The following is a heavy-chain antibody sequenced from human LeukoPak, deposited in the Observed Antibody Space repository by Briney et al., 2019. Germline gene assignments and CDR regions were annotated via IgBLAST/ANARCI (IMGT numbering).Heavy chain of an antibody. CDR1: GFTFSIYS. Sequence: GGSLRLSCAASGFTFSIYSINWVRQAPGKGLEWVSSITSSSSYIYYADSVKGRFTISRDNAKNSLYLQMNSLRAEDTAVYYCASGPTSYNWFDPWGQGTLVTVSS. V-gene: IGHV3-21*01. CDR2: ITSSSSYI. CDR3: ASGPTSYNWFDP. J-gene: IGHJ5*02.